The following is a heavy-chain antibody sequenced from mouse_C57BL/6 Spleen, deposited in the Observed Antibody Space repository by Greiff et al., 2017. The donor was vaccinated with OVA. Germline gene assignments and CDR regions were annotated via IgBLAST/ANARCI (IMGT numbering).Heavy chain of an antibody. V-gene: IGHV1-64*01. CDR2: IHPISGST. CDR1: GYTFTSYW. CDR3: SSSRWFAGFAY. Sequence: VQLQQPGAELVKPGASVKLSCTASGYTFTSYWMHWVKQRPGQGLEWIGMIHPISGSTNYNEKFKGKGTLTVDKSSSTAYMQLSSLTSEDSAVYYCSSSRWFAGFAYWGQGTLVTVSA. D-gene: IGHD2-3*01. J-gene: IGHJ3*01.